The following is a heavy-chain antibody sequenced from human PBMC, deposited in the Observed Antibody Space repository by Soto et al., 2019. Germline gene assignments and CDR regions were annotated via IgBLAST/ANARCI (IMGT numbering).Heavy chain of an antibody. CDR2: IGTAGDT. Sequence: PGGSLRLSCAASGFTFSSYDMHWVRQATGKGLEWVSSIGTAGDTYYPGSVKGRFTISRENAKNPLYLQMNSLRAEDTAVYYCARAVASGRAAAAFDYWGQGTMATVSS. J-gene: IGHJ4*02. D-gene: IGHD6-13*01. V-gene: IGHV3-13*01. CDR1: GFTFSSYD. CDR3: ARAVASGRAAAAFDY.